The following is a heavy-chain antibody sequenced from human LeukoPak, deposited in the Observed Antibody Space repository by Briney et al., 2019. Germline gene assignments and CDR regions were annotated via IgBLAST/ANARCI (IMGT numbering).Heavy chain of an antibody. J-gene: IGHJ4*02. CDR3: ARDHRGYSYGLFDN. CDR2: IYYSGST. Sequence: NPSETLSLTCTVSGGSMRSYYWSWIRQPPGKGLEWIGSIYYSGSTNYNPSLKSRVTISVDTSKNQFSLRLSSVTAADTAVYYCARDHRGYSYGLFDNWGQGTLVTVSS. CDR1: GGSMRSYY. V-gene: IGHV4-59*01. D-gene: IGHD5-18*01.